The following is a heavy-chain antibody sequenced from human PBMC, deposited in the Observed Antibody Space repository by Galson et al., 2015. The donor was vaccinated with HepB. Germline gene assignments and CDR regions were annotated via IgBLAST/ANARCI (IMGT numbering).Heavy chain of an antibody. J-gene: IGHJ4*02. CDR3: ASFGGSYIGG. D-gene: IGHD3-16*01. Sequence: LRLSCAASGFSVNDNNMCWVRQAPGKVLEWVSAVHGNGDIYYADSVKGRFSTSRDIRMNTLSLHMKSLRAEDTAMYYCASFGGSYIGGWGQGTLVTVSS. CDR1: GFSVNDNN. CDR2: VHGNGDI. V-gene: IGHV3-53*01.